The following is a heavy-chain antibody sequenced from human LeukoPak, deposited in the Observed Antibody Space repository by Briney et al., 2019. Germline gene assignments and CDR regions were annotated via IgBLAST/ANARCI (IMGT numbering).Heavy chain of an antibody. D-gene: IGHD4-17*01. CDR2: IYYTGST. J-gene: IGHJ2*01. CDR1: GGSISSSSYY. V-gene: IGHV4-39*01. CDR3: ARAGYGASVGWYFDL. Sequence: SETLSLTCTVSGGSISSSSYYWGWIRQPPGEGLRWIGTIYYTGSTYYNPSLKSRITISVDTSKNQFSLKLSSVTAAETAVYYCARAGYGASVGWYFDLWGRGTLVTVSS.